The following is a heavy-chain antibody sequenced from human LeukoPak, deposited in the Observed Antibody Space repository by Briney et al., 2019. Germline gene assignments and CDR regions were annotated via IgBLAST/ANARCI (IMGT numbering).Heavy chain of an antibody. V-gene: IGHV3-11*05. Sequence: PGGSLRLSCAASGFTFSDYYMSWIRQAPGKGLEWISYISSSSSYTNYADSVKGRFTISRDNAKNSLYLQMNSLRAEDTAVYYCARVPDSYNSTDWGQGTLVTVSS. CDR2: ISSSSSYT. CDR1: GFTFSDYY. D-gene: IGHD3-10*01. J-gene: IGHJ4*02. CDR3: ARVPDSYNSTD.